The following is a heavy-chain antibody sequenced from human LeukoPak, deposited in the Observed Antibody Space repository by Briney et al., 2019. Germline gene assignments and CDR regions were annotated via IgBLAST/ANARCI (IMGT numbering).Heavy chain of an antibody. V-gene: IGHV1-69*13. J-gene: IGHJ6*02. Sequence: SVKVSCKASGGTLSTYSISWVRQAPGQGLEWMGGIIPIFNTINYAQRFQGRVTLTADESTNTAYMELSSLRSEDTAVYYCARGLSRWSAPTSSYYYRMDVWGQGTTVAVSS. CDR3: ARGLSRWSAPTSSYYYRMDV. D-gene: IGHD4-23*01. CDR2: IIPIFNTI. CDR1: GGTLSTYS.